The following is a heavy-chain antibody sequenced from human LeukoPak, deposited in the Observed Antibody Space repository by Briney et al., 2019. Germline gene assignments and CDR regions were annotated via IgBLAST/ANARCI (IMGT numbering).Heavy chain of an antibody. CDR3: ARDGEGLDY. CDR1: GGSIGSSSYY. CDR2: IYYSGST. J-gene: IGHJ4*02. Sequence: SETLSLTCTVSGGSIGSSSYYWGWIRQPPGKGLEWIGYIYYSGSTYYNPSLKSRVTISIDTSKNQFSLKLSSVTAADTAVYYCARDGEGLDYWGQGTLVTVSS. V-gene: IGHV4-39*07.